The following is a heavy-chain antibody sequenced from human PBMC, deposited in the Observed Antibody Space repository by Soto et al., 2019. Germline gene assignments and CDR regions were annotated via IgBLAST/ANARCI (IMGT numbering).Heavy chain of an antibody. CDR3: ARQGLTMVRGVMDWFDP. CDR2: IYYSGST. D-gene: IGHD3-10*01. J-gene: IGHJ5*02. Sequence: QLQLQESGPGLVKPSETLSLTCTVSGGSISSSSYYWGWIRQPPGKGLEWIGSIYYSGSTYYNPSLKSRVTISVGTSKNQFSLKLSSVTAADTAVYYCARQGLTMVRGVMDWFDPWGQGTLVTVSS. V-gene: IGHV4-39*01. CDR1: GGSISSSSYY.